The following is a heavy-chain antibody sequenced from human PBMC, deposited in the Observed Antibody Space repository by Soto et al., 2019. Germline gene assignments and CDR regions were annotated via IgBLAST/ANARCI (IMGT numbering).Heavy chain of an antibody. CDR1: GFTFSSYA. CDR3: ARNSPISVSSGWYLKDS. D-gene: IGHD6-19*01. CDR2: ISYDGSNK. J-gene: IGHJ5*01. V-gene: IGHV3-30-3*01. Sequence: GGSLRLSCAASGFTFSSYAMHWVRQAPGKGLEWVAVISYDGSNKYYADSVKGRFTISRDNSKNTLYLQMNSLRAEDRAVYYCARNSPISVSSGWYLKDSWGKEPWSPSPQ.